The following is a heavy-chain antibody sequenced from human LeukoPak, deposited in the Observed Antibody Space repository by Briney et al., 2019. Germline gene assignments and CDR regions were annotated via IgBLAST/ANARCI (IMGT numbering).Heavy chain of an antibody. CDR2: INPNSGGT. CDR1: GYTFTGYY. J-gene: IGHJ4*02. CDR3: ALIKRGSSSYNY. V-gene: IGHV1-2*06. Sequence: GASVKVSCTASGYTFTGYYMHWVRQAPGQGLEWMGRINPNSGGTNYAQKFQGRVTMTRDTSISTAYMELSRLRSDDTAVYYCALIKRGSSSYNYWGQGTLVTVSS. D-gene: IGHD6-6*01.